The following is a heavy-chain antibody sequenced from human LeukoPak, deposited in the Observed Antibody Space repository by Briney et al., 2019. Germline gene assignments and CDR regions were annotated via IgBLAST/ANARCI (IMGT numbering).Heavy chain of an antibody. V-gene: IGHV3-64*01. Sequence: PGRSLRLSCAASGFTFSSYAMHWGRQAPGEGLEYVSAISSNGGSTYYANSVKGRFTISRDNSKNTLYLQMGSLRAEDMAVYYCARDGRYCSSTSCPHFDYWGQGTLVTVSS. D-gene: IGHD2-2*01. CDR1: GFTFSSYA. J-gene: IGHJ4*02. CDR2: ISSNGGST. CDR3: ARDGRYCSSTSCPHFDY.